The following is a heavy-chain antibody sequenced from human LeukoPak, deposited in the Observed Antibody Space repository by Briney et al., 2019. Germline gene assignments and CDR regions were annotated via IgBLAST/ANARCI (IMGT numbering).Heavy chain of an antibody. CDR1: GFTFSSYG. J-gene: IGHJ4*02. CDR2: ISYDGSNK. V-gene: IGHV3-30*03. CDR3: ARGGSSGSVDY. D-gene: IGHD3-10*01. Sequence: GRSLRLSCAASGFTFSSYGMQWVRQAQGKGLGWVAVISYDGSNKYYADSVKGRFTTSRDNAKNTVYLQMNSLRAEDTAVYYCARGGSSGSVDYWGQGTLVTVPS.